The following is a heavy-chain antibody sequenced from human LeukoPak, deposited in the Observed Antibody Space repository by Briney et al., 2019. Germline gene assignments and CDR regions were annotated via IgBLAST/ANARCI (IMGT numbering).Heavy chain of an antibody. V-gene: IGHV1-46*01. J-gene: IGHJ2*01. CDR3: ARDSMPFRYFDL. D-gene: IGHD2/OR15-2a*01. CDR1: GYTFTSYY. CDR2: INPSGGST. Sequence: ASVKVSRKASGYTFTSYYMHWVRQAPGQGLEWMGIINPSGGSTSYAQKFQGRVTMTRDTSTSTVYMELSSLRSEDTAVYYCARDSMPFRYFDLWGRGSLVTVSS.